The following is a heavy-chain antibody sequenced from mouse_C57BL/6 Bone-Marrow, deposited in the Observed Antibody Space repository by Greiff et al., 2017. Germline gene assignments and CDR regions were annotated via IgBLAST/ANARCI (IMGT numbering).Heavy chain of an antibody. Sequence: EVMLVESGGGLVQPGGSLKLSCAASGFTFSDYYMYWVRQTPEKRLEWVAYISNGGGSTYYPDTVKGRFTISRDNAKNTLYLQMSRLKSEDTAMYYCARQGNWDAGFAYWGQGTLVTVSA. J-gene: IGHJ3*01. CDR3: ARQGNWDAGFAY. CDR2: ISNGGGST. CDR1: GFTFSDYY. D-gene: IGHD4-1*01. V-gene: IGHV5-12*01.